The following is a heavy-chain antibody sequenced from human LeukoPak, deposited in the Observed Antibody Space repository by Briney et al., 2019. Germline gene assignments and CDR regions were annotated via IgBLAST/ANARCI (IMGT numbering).Heavy chain of an antibody. V-gene: IGHV1-46*01. D-gene: IGHD3-22*01. CDR1: GYTFTSYY. Sequence: ASVKVSCKASGYTFTSYYMHWVRQAPGQGLEWMGIINPSGGSTSYAQKFQGRVTMTEDTSTDTAYMELSSLRSEDTAVYYCATGYRGITMIVVARGAFDIWGQGTMVTVSS. CDR3: ATGYRGITMIVVARGAFDI. J-gene: IGHJ3*02. CDR2: INPSGGST.